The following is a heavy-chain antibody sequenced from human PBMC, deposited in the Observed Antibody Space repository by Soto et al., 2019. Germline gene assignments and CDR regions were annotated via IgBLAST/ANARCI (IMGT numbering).Heavy chain of an antibody. Sequence: QVQLQESGPGLVKPSQTLSLTCTVSGGSISSGGYYWSWIRQHPGKGLEWIGYIYYSGSTYYNPALKSRFTFSVGTAKNRFSLKLSSGTAADTAVYYCAASCVGCGGFNYYGMDVWGQGTTVTVSS. D-gene: IGHD2-21*01. CDR3: AASCVGCGGFNYYGMDV. V-gene: IGHV4-31*03. J-gene: IGHJ6*02. CDR2: IYYSGST. CDR1: GGSISSGGYY.